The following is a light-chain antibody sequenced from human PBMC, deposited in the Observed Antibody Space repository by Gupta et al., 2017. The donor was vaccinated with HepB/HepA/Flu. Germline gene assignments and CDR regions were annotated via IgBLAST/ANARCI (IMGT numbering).Light chain of an antibody. CDR2: DVS. Sequence: QSSLTQPASVSGSPGQSITISGTGTSSDVGGYNFVSWYQQHTGNAPKLMIYDVSNRPSGVSNRFSGSESGNTASLTISGLQAEDDADYSCSSYTSSSTLVFGGGTKLTVL. CDR3: SSYTSSSTLV. J-gene: IGLJ2*01. V-gene: IGLV2-14*03. CDR1: SSDVGGYNF.